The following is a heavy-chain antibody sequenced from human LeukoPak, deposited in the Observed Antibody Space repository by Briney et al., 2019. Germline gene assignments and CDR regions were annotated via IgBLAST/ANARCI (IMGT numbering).Heavy chain of an antibody. D-gene: IGHD2-2*01. CDR3: ARVLDASSGMDV. J-gene: IGHJ6*02. V-gene: IGHV1-8*01. CDR2: MNPNSGNT. CDR1: GYTFTSYD. Sequence: SVTVSLTASGYTFTSYDNNLMWLATAPGLEGMGWMNPNSGNTGYAQKFQGRVTMTRNTSISTAYMELSSLRCEDTAVYYCARVLDASSGMDVWGQGTTVTVSS.